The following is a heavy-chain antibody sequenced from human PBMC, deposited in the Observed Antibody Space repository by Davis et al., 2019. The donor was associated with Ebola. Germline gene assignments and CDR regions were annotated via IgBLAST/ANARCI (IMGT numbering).Heavy chain of an antibody. CDR2: IFYTGST. CDR3: AGQDIVATIIDY. CDR1: GGSISNTSYY. Sequence: MPSETLSLTCPVSGGSISNTSYYWGWIRQPPGKGLEWIGSIFYTGSTFYNPSLKSRVSISVDTSKNQFSLKLSSVTAADTAVYYCAGQDIVATIIDYWGQGTLVTVSS. D-gene: IGHD5-12*01. J-gene: IGHJ4*02. V-gene: IGHV4-39*01.